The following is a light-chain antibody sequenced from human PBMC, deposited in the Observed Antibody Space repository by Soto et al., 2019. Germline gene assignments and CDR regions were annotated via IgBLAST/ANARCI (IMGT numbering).Light chain of an antibody. J-gene: IGKJ4*01. V-gene: IGKV3-15*01. CDR1: QSVRSH. CDR2: DAS. CDR3: QQYNDWPPLT. Sequence: EIVMTQSPATLSVSPGESATLSCRASQSVRSHLAWYQQKPGQAPTLLIYDASTRATGIPARFSGSGSGTEFPLNISSLRSEDFAVYYCQQYNDWPPLTFGGGAKVDIK.